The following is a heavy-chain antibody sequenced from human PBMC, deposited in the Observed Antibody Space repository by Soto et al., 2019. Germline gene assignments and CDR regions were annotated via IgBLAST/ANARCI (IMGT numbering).Heavy chain of an antibody. V-gene: IGHV4-59*12. CDR2: IYYSGST. CDR3: ARDSYDDSGFYYFDY. CDR1: GGTLRPNY. J-gene: IGHJ4*02. D-gene: IGHD3-22*01. Sequence: SETLSLTCIVSGGTLRPNYWAWIRQPPGKGLEWVGYIYYSGSTYYDPSLKSRVTISLDTSKNQFSLKLSSVTAADTAVYYCARDSYDDSGFYYFDYWGQGTLVTVSS.